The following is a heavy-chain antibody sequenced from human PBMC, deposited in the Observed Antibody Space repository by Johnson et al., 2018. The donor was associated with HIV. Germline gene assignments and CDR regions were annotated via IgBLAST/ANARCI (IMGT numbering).Heavy chain of an antibody. CDR2: SSRTGSTI. V-gene: IGHV3-11*01. Sequence: QPVDPAGGLVQPRGSLRPSCAASGFTFSDYYIRWIRQAPGKGLAWVSYSSRTGSTIYYADSVQGRFTISRDNAKNSLYLQIYSLRAEDTALYYCARDHLSSRGAFDIWGQGTLVTVSS. CDR3: ARDHLSSRGAFDI. J-gene: IGHJ3*02. D-gene: IGHD6-13*01. CDR1: GFTFSDYY.